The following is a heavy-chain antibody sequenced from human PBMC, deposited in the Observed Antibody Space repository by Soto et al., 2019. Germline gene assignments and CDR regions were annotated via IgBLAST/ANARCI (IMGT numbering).Heavy chain of an antibody. CDR1: GGSISSFY. J-gene: IGHJ5*02. Sequence: QVRLQESGPGLVKPSETLSLTCTVSGGSISSFYWSWIRQPPEKGREWAGYIYYSGTTNYNPSLKRRATISLDTSKNQFSLKLSSVTAADTAVYYCARLTPAYQLLNYAPGWFDPWGQGTLVTVSS. D-gene: IGHD2-2*01. CDR2: IYYSGTT. CDR3: ARLTPAYQLLNYAPGWFDP. V-gene: IGHV4-59*01.